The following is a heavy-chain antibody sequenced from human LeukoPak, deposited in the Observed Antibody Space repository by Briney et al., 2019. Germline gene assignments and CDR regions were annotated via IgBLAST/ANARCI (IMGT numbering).Heavy chain of an antibody. Sequence: SQTLSLTCTVSGGSISSYYWSWIRQPPGKGLEWIGYIYYSGSTNYNPSLKSRVTISVDTSKNQFSLKLSSVTAADTAVYYCARESPNMIAETYYFDYWGQGTLVTVSS. D-gene: IGHD3-22*01. CDR1: GGSISSYY. CDR2: IYYSGST. V-gene: IGHV4-59*01. J-gene: IGHJ4*02. CDR3: ARESPNMIAETYYFDY.